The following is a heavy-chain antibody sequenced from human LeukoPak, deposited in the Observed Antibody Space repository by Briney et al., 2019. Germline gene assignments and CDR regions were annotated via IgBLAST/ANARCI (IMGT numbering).Heavy chain of an antibody. V-gene: IGHV3-74*01. J-gene: IGHJ4*02. CDR2: INSDGSST. D-gene: IGHD1-26*01. Sequence: GGSLRLSCAASGFTFRSYWMHWVRQGPGKGLVWVSSINSDGSSTYYAGSVKGRFTISRDNAKNTLYLQMNSLRAEDTAVYYCAKRVGATPIDYWGQGTLVTVSS. CDR3: AKRVGATPIDY. CDR1: GFTFRSYW.